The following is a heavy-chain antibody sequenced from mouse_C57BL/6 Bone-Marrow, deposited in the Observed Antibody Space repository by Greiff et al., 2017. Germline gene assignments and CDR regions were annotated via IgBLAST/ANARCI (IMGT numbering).Heavy chain of an antibody. Sequence: QVQLQQPGAELVMPGASVKLSCKASGYTFTSYWMHWVKQRPGQGLEWIGEIDPSDSYTNYNQKFKGKSTLTVDQSSSTAYMQLSSLTSEDSAVYYCARRRYWYFDVWGTGTTVTVSS. V-gene: IGHV1-69*01. CDR1: GYTFTSYW. J-gene: IGHJ1*03. CDR3: ARRRYWYFDV. CDR2: IDPSDSYT.